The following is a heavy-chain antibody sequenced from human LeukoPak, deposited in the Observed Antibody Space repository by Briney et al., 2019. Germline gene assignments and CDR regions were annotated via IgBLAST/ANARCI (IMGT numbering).Heavy chain of an antibody. CDR1: GFTFDDYA. D-gene: IGHD6-13*01. Sequence: GGSLRLSCAASGFTFDDYAMHWVRQAPGKGLEWVSGISWNSGSIGYADSVKGRFTISRDNAKNSLYLQMNSLRAEDTALYYCAKVMAAAAPSAFDIWGQGTMVTVSS. J-gene: IGHJ3*02. V-gene: IGHV3-9*01. CDR3: AKVMAAAAPSAFDI. CDR2: ISWNSGSI.